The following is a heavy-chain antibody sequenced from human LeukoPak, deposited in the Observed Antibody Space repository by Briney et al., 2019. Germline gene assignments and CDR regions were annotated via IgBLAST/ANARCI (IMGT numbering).Heavy chain of an antibody. D-gene: IGHD3-9*01. Sequence: GESLKISCKGSGYSFTSYWISWARQMPGKGLEWMGRIDPSDSYTNYSPSFQGHVTISADKSISTAYLQWSSLKASDTAMYYCASHYDILTGYYPHWGQGTLVTVSS. CDR1: GYSFTSYW. CDR2: IDPSDSYT. V-gene: IGHV5-10-1*01. CDR3: ASHYDILTGYYPH. J-gene: IGHJ1*01.